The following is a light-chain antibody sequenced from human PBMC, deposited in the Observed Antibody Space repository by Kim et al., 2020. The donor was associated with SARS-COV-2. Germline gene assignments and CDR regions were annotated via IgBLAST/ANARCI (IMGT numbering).Light chain of an antibody. J-gene: IGKJ5*01. V-gene: IGKV3D-20*01. CDR2: DVS. Sequence: PGERATLACRASQNVSNIYVAWFQQRPGLAPRLVIFDVSKRATGIPDRFSGSGSGTDFTLTITRLEPEDFAVYYWQQYDTSSITFGRGTRLEIK. CDR3: QQYDTSSIT. CDR1: QNVSNIY.